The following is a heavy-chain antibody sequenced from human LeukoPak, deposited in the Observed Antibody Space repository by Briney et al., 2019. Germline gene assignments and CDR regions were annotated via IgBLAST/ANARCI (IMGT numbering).Heavy chain of an antibody. Sequence: PSETLSLTCAVSGGSISSGGYSWSWIRQPPGKGLEWIGYIYHSGSTYYNPSLKSRVTISVDRSKNQFSLKLSSVTAADTAVYYCAREEYCSSTSCPIGNWFDPWGQGTLVTVSS. CDR1: GGSISSGGYS. J-gene: IGHJ5*02. CDR2: IYHSGST. D-gene: IGHD2-2*01. CDR3: AREEYCSSTSCPIGNWFDP. V-gene: IGHV4-30-2*01.